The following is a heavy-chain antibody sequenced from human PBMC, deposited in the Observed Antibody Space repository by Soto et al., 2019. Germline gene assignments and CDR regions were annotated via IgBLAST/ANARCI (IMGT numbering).Heavy chain of an antibody. CDR2: ISNDGTTT. V-gene: IGHV3-74*03. Sequence: GVSLRLSCAASGFTFSSYWMEWVRQAPGEGLVWVSQISNDGTTTEYADFVKGRFTVSRDNAKNTVHLQMNSLRAEDTAVYYCARDRGRNSDIWGQGTVVTVAS. CDR1: GFTFSSYW. CDR3: ARDRGRNSDI. J-gene: IGHJ3*02. D-gene: IGHD1-7*01.